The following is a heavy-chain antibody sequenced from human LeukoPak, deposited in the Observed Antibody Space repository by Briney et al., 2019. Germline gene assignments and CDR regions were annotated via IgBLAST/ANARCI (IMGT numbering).Heavy chain of an antibody. CDR2: IKQDGSDK. D-gene: IGHD3-3*01. J-gene: IGHJ4*02. V-gene: IGHV3-7*01. CDR3: ARSTRITIFGVPPSY. Sequence: GGSLRLSCAASGFSSSVYWMSWVRQTPGKGLQWVANIKQDGSDKNYVDSVRGRFTISRDNAKNSLFLQMNGLRAEDTAVYYCARSTRITIFGVPPSYWGQGTLVTVSS. CDR1: GFSSSVYW.